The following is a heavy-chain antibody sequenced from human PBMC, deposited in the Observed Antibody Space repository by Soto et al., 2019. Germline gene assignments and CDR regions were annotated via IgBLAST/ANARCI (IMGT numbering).Heavy chain of an antibody. CDR1: GVTFSSYG. D-gene: IGHD3-22*01. CDR3: AKEDDSSGYVTYYYGMDV. V-gene: IGHV3-30*18. J-gene: IGHJ6*02. Sequence: GGSLRLSCAASGVTFSSYGMHWVRQAPGKGLEWEAVISYDGSNNYYADSMKGRFTISRDNSKNTLYLNMNSLTAEDTAVYYCAKEDDSSGYVTYYYGMDVWGQGTTVTGSS. CDR2: ISYDGSNN.